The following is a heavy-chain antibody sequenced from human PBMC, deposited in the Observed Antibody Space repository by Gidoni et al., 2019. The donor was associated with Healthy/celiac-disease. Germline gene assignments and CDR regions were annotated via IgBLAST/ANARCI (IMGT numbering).Heavy chain of an antibody. Sequence: QVQLQESGPGLVKPSQTLSLTCTVSGGSISSGGYYWTWIRQHPGKGLEWIGYIYYSGSTYYNPSLKSRVTISVDTSKNQFSLKLSSVTAADTAVYYCAREVEYSSSSGFADWGQGTLVTVSS. CDR2: IYYSGST. V-gene: IGHV4-31*03. J-gene: IGHJ4*02. CDR3: AREVEYSSSSGFAD. D-gene: IGHD6-6*01. CDR1: GGSISSGGYY.